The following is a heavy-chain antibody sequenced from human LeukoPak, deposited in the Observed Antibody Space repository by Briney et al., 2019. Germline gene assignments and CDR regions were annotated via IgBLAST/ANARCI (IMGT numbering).Heavy chain of an antibody. CDR1: GFTFSSYA. V-gene: IGHV3-30-3*01. J-gene: IGHJ3*02. CDR3: SEGSSSAPYCSGGSCLLPWGFDI. CDR2: ISYDGSNK. D-gene: IGHD2-15*01. Sequence: PGGSLRLSCAASGFTFSSYAMHWVRQAPGKGLEWVAVISYDGSNKYYADSVKGRFTISRDNSKNTLYLQMNSLRAEDTAVYYCSEGSSSAPYCSGGSCLLPWGFDIWGQGTMVTVSS.